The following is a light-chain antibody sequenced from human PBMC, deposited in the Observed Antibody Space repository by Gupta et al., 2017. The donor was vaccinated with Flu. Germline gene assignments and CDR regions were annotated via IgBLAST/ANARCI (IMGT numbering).Light chain of an antibody. CDR3: QQYFSIPFT. J-gene: IGKJ4*01. CDR1: QSVLYSSNNKNY. Sequence: NCKSSQSVLYSSNNKNYLAWYQQKAGQPPKLLIYWASTRESGVPDRFSGSGSGTDFTLTISSLQAEDVAVYYCQQYFSIPFTFGGGTKVEIK. V-gene: IGKV4-1*01. CDR2: WAS.